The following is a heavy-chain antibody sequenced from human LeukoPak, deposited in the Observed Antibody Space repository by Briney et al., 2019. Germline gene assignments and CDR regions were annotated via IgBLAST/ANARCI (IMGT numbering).Heavy chain of an antibody. CDR1: GGTFSSYA. V-gene: IGHV1-69*04. Sequence: SVKVSCKASGGTFSSYAISWVRQAPGQGLEWMGRIIPILGIANYAQKFQGRVTITADKSTSTAYMELRSLRSEDTAVYYCARAPYDSSGYYAWCFDYWGQGTLVTVSS. CDR2: IIPILGIA. CDR3: ARAPYDSSGYYAWCFDY. J-gene: IGHJ4*02. D-gene: IGHD3-22*01.